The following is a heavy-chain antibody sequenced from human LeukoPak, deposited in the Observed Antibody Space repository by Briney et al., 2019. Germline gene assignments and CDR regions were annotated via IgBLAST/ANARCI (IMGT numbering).Heavy chain of an antibody. CDR1: GFSFSTYR. Sequence: GGSLRLSCAASGFSFSTYRMNWVRQAPGKGLECVSSISGSSSSIYYADSVKGRFTISRDNAKNSLYLQMNSLRAEDTAVYYCAKDRVTAAGYYFDYWGQGTLVTVSS. D-gene: IGHD6-13*01. J-gene: IGHJ4*02. CDR3: AKDRVTAAGYYFDY. V-gene: IGHV3-21*01. CDR2: ISGSSSSI.